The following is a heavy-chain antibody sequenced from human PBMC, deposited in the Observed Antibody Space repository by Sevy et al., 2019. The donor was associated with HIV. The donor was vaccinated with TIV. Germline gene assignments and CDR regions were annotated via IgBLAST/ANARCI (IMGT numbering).Heavy chain of an antibody. CDR3: ARDLRLRRYSYGSFDH. CDR2: INPNSGVT. J-gene: IGHJ4*02. CDR1: GYTFTGQY. D-gene: IGHD5-18*01. V-gene: IGHV1-2*02. Sequence: ASVKVSCKASGYTFTGQYIHWVRQAPGQGLQWMGWINPNSGVTNHAQKFQGRVTMTRDTSINTAYMELSGLKSDDTAVYYCARDLRLRRYSYGSFDHWGQGTLVTVSS.